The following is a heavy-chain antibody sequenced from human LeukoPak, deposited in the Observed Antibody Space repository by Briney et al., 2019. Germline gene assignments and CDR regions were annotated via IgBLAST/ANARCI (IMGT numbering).Heavy chain of an antibody. J-gene: IGHJ4*02. CDR3: ARDHSQNFDY. D-gene: IGHD5-18*01. V-gene: IGHV3-30*02. Sequence: GGSLRLSCAASGFTFSGYGMHWVRQAPGKGLEWVAFIRLDGSDDYYGDSVKGRFTISRDNSKNTLYLQMNSLRPEDTAVYYCARDHSQNFDYWGQGTLVTVSS. CDR1: GFTFSGYG. CDR2: IRLDGSDD.